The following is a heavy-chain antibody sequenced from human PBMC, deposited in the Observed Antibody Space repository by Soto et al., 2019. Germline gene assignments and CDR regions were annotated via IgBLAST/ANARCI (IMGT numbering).Heavy chain of an antibody. V-gene: IGHV3-30*18. D-gene: IGHD1-26*01. CDR3: ANRVGATTLLDY. J-gene: IGHJ4*02. Sequence: GGSLRLSCAASGFTFSSYGMHWVRQAPGKGLEWVAVISYDGSNKYYADSVKGRFTISRDNSKNTLYLQMNSLRAEDTAVYYCANRVGATTLLDYWGQGTLVTVSS. CDR2: ISYDGSNK. CDR1: GFTFSSYG.